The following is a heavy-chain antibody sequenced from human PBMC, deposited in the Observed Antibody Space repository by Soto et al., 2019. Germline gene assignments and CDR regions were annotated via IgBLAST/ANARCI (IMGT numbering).Heavy chain of an antibody. CDR3: ARDLKYCISTSCYGGNWFDP. V-gene: IGHV3-30-3*01. CDR2: ISYDGSNK. Sequence: QVQLVESGGGVVQPGRSLRLSCAASGFTFSSYAMHWVRQAPGKGLEWVAVISYDGSNKYYADSVKGRFTISRDNSKNTRYLQMNSLRAEDTAVYYCARDLKYCISTSCYGGNWFDPWGQGTLVTVSS. J-gene: IGHJ5*02. D-gene: IGHD2-2*01. CDR1: GFTFSSYA.